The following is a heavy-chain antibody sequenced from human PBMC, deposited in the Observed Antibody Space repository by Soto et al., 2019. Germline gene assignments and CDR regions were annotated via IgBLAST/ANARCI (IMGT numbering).Heavy chain of an antibody. V-gene: IGHV1-46*01. Sequence: GASVKVSCKASGYNFITYYIHWVRQAPGQGLEWMGVINPGGGSTHYAQRFKGRLTVTADTSTSTVYMELNSLTSQDTAVYYCARSSAVGATVRYFFDYWGQGSLVTVAS. CDR3: ARSSAVGATVRYFFDY. J-gene: IGHJ4*01. CDR1: GYNFITYY. D-gene: IGHD1-26*01. CDR2: INPGGGST.